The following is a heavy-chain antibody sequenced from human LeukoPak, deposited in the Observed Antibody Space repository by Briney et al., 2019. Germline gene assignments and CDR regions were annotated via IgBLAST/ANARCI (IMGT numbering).Heavy chain of an antibody. V-gene: IGHV3-7*03. J-gene: IGHJ4*02. D-gene: IGHD3-22*01. CDR2: IKPDGSEK. CDR1: GFTFSNYW. CDR3: AKDRPYDSSG. Sequence: GGSLRLSCAASGFTFSNYWMSWVRQTPDKGLEWVANIKPDGSEKYCVDSVKGRFTISRDNSKNALYLQMNSLRAEDTAVYYCAKDRPYDSSGWGQGTLVTVSS.